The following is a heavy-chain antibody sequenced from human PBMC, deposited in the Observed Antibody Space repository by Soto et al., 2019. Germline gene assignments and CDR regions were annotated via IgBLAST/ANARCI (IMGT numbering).Heavy chain of an antibody. V-gene: IGHV4-34*01. J-gene: IGHJ4*02. CDR3: ARAYGGNSGVFDY. CDR2: INHSGST. CDR1: GRSFSGYY. Sequence: QVQLQQWGAGLLKPSETLSLTCAVYGRSFSGYYWSWIRQPPGKGLEWIGEINHSGSTNYNPSLTSRVTISVDTSQNQFSRNLSSVTAADTAVYYCARAYGGNSGVFDYWGQEPRVTVSS. D-gene: IGHD4-17*01.